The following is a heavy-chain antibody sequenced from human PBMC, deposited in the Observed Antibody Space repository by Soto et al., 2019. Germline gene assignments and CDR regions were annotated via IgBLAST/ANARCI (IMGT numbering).Heavy chain of an antibody. CDR3: TTDHDTMVRGVIRY. D-gene: IGHD3-10*01. Sequence: GGSLRLSCAASGFTFSNAWMNWVRQAPGKGLEWVGRIKSKTDGGTTDYAAPVKGRFTISRDDSKNTLYLQMNSLKTEDTAVYYCTTDHDTMVRGVIRYWGQGTLVTVSS. V-gene: IGHV3-15*07. CDR1: GFTFSNAW. CDR2: IKSKTDGGTT. J-gene: IGHJ4*02.